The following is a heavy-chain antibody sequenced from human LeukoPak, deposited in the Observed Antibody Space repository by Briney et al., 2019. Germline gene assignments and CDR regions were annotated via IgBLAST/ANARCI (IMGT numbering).Heavy chain of an antibody. CDR3: ADLQGSGSYGMDV. Sequence: VASVNVSRTVSLGTFSSYAISSVRQSPGQGLEWMGGIIPIFGTANYAQKLQGRVTITADESTSTAYMELSSLRSEDTAVYYCADLQGSGSYGMDVWGKGTTVTVSS. J-gene: IGHJ6*04. CDR2: IIPIFGTA. D-gene: IGHD3-10*01. CDR1: LGTFSSYA. V-gene: IGHV1-69*01.